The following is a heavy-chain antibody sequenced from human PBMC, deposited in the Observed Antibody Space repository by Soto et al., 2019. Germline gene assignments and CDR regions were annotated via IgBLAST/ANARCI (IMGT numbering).Heavy chain of an antibody. CDR2: IIPIFGTA. CDR1: GGTFSSYA. Sequence: SVKVSCKASGGTFSSYAISWVRQAPGQGLEWMGGIIPIFGTANYAQKFQGRVTITADKSTSTAYMELSSLRSEDTAVYYCARRYCSSTSCYSLAYYYGMDVWGQGTTVTVSS. CDR3: ARRYCSSTSCYSLAYYYGMDV. J-gene: IGHJ6*02. V-gene: IGHV1-69*06. D-gene: IGHD2-2*01.